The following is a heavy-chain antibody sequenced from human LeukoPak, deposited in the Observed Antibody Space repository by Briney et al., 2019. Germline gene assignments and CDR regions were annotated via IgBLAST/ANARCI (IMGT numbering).Heavy chain of an antibody. CDR2: IIPIFGTT. D-gene: IGHD2-2*01. V-gene: IGHV1-69*13. Sequence: EASVKVSCKASGGTFSSYAISWVRQAPGQGLEWMGGIIPIFGTTNYAQKFQGRVTITADESTSTAYMELSSLRSEDTAVYYCARDLQSYIVVVPAASLLGYWGQGTLVTVPS. J-gene: IGHJ4*02. CDR1: GGTFSSYA. CDR3: ARDLQSYIVVVPAASLLGY.